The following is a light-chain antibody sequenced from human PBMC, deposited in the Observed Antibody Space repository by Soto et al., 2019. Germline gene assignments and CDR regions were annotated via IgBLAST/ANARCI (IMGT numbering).Light chain of an antibody. CDR2: AAS. CDR3: QQHDTRPTMT. J-gene: IGKJ5*01. CDR1: QDIDNY. Sequence: IQVTQSPSSLSASVGESVTITCRASQDIDNYLNWYQHRPGEDPKLLIYAASYLETGVSTRFSGSGSGTDFSFSITNLRPEDSGTYYCQQHDTRPTMTFGQGTRLEIK. V-gene: IGKV1-33*01.